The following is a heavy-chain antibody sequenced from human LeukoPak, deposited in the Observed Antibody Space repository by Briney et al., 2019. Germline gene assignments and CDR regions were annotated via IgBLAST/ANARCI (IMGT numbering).Heavy chain of an antibody. D-gene: IGHD4-23*01. Sequence: ASVKVSCKASGGTFSSYAISWVRQAPGQGLEWMGGIIPTFGTANYAQKFQGRVTITADESTSTAHMELSSLRSEDTAVYYCARVLYGGNWFDPWGQGTLVTVSS. CDR2: IIPTFGTA. CDR1: GGTFSSYA. CDR3: ARVLYGGNWFDP. V-gene: IGHV1-69*13. J-gene: IGHJ5*02.